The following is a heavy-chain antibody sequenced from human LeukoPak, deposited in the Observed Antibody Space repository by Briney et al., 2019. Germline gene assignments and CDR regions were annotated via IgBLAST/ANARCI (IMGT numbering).Heavy chain of an antibody. CDR2: ISGSGGSI. D-gene: IGHD1-1*01. J-gene: IGHJ5*02. Sequence: GGSLRLSCAASGFTFSTYAMSWVRQAPGKGLEWVSIISGSGGSIYYADSVKGRSTISRDNSKNTLYLQMNSLRAEDTALYYCAKGRKTTGNDWFDPWGQGTLVTVSS. V-gene: IGHV3-23*01. CDR3: AKGRKTTGNDWFDP. CDR1: GFTFSTYA.